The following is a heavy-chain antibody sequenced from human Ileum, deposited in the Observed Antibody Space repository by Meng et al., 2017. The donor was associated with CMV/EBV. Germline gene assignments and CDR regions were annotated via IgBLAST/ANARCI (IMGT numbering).Heavy chain of an antibody. Sequence: GGSLRLSCAVSGLTFSDHWMTWVRQAPGKGLEWVANIKTDGSDKQYVDSVRGRFTISRDDAKNALYQQMDNVGAEDTAVYYCGTSYNCACDFWGQGTLVTVSS. D-gene: IGHD1-1*01. J-gene: IGHJ4*02. CDR1: GLTFSDHW. CDR2: IKTDGSDK. V-gene: IGHV3-7*01. CDR3: GTSYNCACDF.